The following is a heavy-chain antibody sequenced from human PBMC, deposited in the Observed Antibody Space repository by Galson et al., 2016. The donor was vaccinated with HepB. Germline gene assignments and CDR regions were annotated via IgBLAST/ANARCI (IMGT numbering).Heavy chain of an antibody. CDR2: ISSTSTYI. J-gene: IGHJ4*02. V-gene: IGHV3-21*01. D-gene: IGHD6-13*01. CDR3: ATSLIPAIAAAPY. CDR1: GFTFSSHS. Sequence: SLRLSCAASGFTFSSHSMDWVRQAPGKGLQWVSSISSTSTYIYYADSLKGRFTVSRDNAKDSLYLQMNSLRAEDTAVYYCATSLIPAIAAAPYWGQGTLVTVSS.